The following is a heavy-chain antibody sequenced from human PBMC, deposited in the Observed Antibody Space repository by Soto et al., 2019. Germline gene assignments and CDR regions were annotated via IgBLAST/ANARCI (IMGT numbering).Heavy chain of an antibody. CDR3: ERVWVSSCQRGAFDY. CDR1: GGTFSSYA. J-gene: IGHJ4*02. D-gene: IGHD6-13*01. CDR2: IIPIFGKA. V-gene: IGHV1-69*01. Sequence: QVQLVQSGAEVKKPGSSVKVSCKASGGTFSSYAISWVRQAPGQGLEWMGGIIPIFGKANYAQKFKGRVTITADESTRTDYMELSSLRSEDTAVYYCERVWVSSCQRGAFDYWGQGTLVTVSS.